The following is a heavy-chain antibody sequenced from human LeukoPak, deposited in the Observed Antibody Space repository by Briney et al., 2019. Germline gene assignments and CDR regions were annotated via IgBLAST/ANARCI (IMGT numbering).Heavy chain of an antibody. CDR1: GFTFSSYW. CDR2: IKQDGSEK. V-gene: IGHV3-7*01. Sequence: GGSLRLSCAASGFTFSSYWMSWVRQAPGKGLEWVANIKQDGSEKYYVDSVKGRFTISRDNAKNSLYLQMNSLRAEDTAVYSCAREDYCTNGVCLDYWGQGTLVTVSS. CDR3: AREDYCTNGVCLDY. J-gene: IGHJ4*02. D-gene: IGHD2-8*01.